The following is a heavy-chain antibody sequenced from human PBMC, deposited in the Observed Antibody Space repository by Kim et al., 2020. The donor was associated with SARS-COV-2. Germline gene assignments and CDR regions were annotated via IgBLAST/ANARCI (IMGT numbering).Heavy chain of an antibody. Sequence: ASVKVSCKVSGYTLTELSMHWVRQAPGKGLEWMGGFDPEDGETINAQKFQGRVTMTEDTSTDTAYMELSSLRSEDTVVYYCATGVAVAGTPRYYYYYYGMDVWGQGTTVTVSS. J-gene: IGHJ6*02. CDR1: GYTLTELS. D-gene: IGHD6-19*01. CDR3: ATGVAVAGTPRYYYYYYGMDV. CDR2: FDPEDGET. V-gene: IGHV1-24*01.